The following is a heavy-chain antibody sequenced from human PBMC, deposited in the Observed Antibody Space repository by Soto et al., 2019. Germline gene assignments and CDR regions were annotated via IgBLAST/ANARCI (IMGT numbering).Heavy chain of an antibody. V-gene: IGHV4-34*01. CDR1: GGSFSGYY. CDR2: INHSGST. Sequence: QVQLQQWGAGLLKPSETLSLTCAVYGGSFSGYYWSWIRQPPGKGLEWVGEINHSGSTTYNPSLKSRVTKSGDTSKNQLSLKLSAVTAADTAVYYCARGSGYSSGWYGFFIFWFDPWGQGTLVTVSS. D-gene: IGHD6-19*01. CDR3: ARGSGYSSGWYGFFIFWFDP. J-gene: IGHJ5*02.